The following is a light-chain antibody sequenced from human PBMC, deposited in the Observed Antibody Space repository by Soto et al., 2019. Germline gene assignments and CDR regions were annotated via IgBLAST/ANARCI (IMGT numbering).Light chain of an antibody. Sequence: DIPMTQSPSSLSASVGDKVTITCRATQNIFNYVNWYQQKAGKAPKILIYAASSLQSGVPSRFNGSGSGTDFTLTISSLQPEDFATYYCQQSYSAPPATFGPGTKVDV. V-gene: IGKV1-39*01. CDR3: QQSYSAPPAT. J-gene: IGKJ3*01. CDR2: AAS. CDR1: QNIFNY.